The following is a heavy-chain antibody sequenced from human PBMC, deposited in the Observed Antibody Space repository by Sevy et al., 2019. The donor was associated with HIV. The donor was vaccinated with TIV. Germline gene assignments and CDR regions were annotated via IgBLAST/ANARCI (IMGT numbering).Heavy chain of an antibody. CDR1: GFPFSSYE. J-gene: IGHJ4*02. V-gene: IGHV3-48*03. CDR2: ITQSASST. Sequence: GGSLRLSCVASGFPFSSYEMNWVRQAPGKGLEWVAFITQSASSTHYSDSVRGRFTVSRDNAKNSVFLQMNSLRVEDTAVYYCVRDLPPSATTVAHFDFWGQGTLVTVSS. CDR3: VRDLPPSATTVAHFDF. D-gene: IGHD4-4*01.